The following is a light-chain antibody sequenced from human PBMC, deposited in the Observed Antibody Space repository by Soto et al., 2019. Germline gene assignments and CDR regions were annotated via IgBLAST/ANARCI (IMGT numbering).Light chain of an antibody. V-gene: IGKV3-11*01. CDR2: DAS. Sequence: EIVLTQSPATLSLSPGERATLSCRASQSVSSYLAWYQQKPGQAPRLLIYDASNRATGIPARFSGSGSGTAFTLTISSLEPEDFAVYYCQHRSNCPFTFGPGTKVDI. CDR3: QHRSNCPFT. CDR1: QSVSSY. J-gene: IGKJ3*01.